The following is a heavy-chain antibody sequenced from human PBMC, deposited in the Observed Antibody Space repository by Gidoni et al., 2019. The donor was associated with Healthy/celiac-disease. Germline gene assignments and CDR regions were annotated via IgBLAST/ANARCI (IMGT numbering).Heavy chain of an antibody. CDR1: GGSISSGGYY. Sequence: QVQLQEPGPGLVKPSQTLSLTCTVSGGSISSGGYYWSWIRQHPGKGLEWIGYIYYRGSTYYNPSLKSRVTISVDTSKNQFSLKLSSVTAADTAVYYCARDTYLDAFDIWGQGTMVTVSS. CDR3: ARDTYLDAFDI. CDR2: IYYRGST. V-gene: IGHV4-31*03. J-gene: IGHJ3*02.